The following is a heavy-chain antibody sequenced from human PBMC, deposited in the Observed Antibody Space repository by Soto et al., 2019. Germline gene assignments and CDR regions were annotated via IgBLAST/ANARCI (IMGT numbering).Heavy chain of an antibody. D-gene: IGHD3-22*01. CDR2: IKPDGSEK. CDR1: GFTFTNYW. V-gene: IGHV3-7*04. J-gene: IGHJ3*02. CDR3: ARGDYYDTSGPFSDAFDI. Sequence: LRLSCAASGFTFTNYWMSWVRQAPGKGLEWVANIKPDGSEKFYVDSLKGRFTMSRDNAKNSLYLQMNGLRADDTAVYYCARGDYYDTSGPFSDAFDIWGQGTMVTVSS.